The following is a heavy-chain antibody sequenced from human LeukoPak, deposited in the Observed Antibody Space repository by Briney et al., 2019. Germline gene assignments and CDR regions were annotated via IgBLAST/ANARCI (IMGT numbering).Heavy chain of an antibody. CDR2: INPNSGGT. CDR1: GYTFTGYY. D-gene: IGHD5-12*01. J-gene: IGHJ4*02. CDR3: ARSRNIVATIGY. Sequence: GASVKVSCKASGYTFTGYYMHRVRQAPGQGLEWMGWINPNSGGTNYAQKFQGRVTMTRDTSISTAYMELSRLRSDDTAVYYCARSRNIVATIGYWGQGTLVTVSS. V-gene: IGHV1-2*02.